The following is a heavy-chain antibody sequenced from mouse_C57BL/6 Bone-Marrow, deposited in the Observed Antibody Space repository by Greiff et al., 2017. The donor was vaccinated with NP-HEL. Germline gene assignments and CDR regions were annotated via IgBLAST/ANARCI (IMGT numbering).Heavy chain of an antibody. D-gene: IGHD3-2*02. CDR2: IDPSDSYT. V-gene: IGHV1-69*01. CDR1: GYTFTSYW. J-gene: IGHJ3*01. Sequence: QVQLQQPGAELVMPGASVKLSCKASGYTFTSYWMHWVKQRPGQGLEWIGEIDPSDSYTNYNQKFKGKSTLTVDKSSSTAYMQLSSLTSEDSAVYYCARSGKGFAYWGRGTLVTVSA. CDR3: ARSGKGFAY.